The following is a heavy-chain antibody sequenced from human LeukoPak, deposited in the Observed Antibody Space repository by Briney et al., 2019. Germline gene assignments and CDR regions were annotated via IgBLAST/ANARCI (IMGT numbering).Heavy chain of an antibody. CDR1: GGSISSGDYY. CDR2: IYYSGST. Sequence: SQTLSLTCTVSGGSISSGDYYWSWIRQPPGKGLEWIGYIYYSGSTYYNPSLKSRVTISVDTSKNQFSLKLSSVTAADTAVYYCARDFRIAARQGVGWFDPWGQGTLVTVSS. CDR3: ARDFRIAARQGVGWFDP. J-gene: IGHJ5*02. D-gene: IGHD6-6*01. V-gene: IGHV4-30-4*08.